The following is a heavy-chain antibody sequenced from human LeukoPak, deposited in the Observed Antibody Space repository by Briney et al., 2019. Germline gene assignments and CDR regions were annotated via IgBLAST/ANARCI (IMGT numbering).Heavy chain of an antibody. CDR1: GGSFSGYY. D-gene: IGHD1-1*01. J-gene: IGHJ4*02. V-gene: IGHV4-34*01. CDR2: INHSGST. Sequence: PSETLSLTCAVYGGSFSGYYWSWLRQPPGKGLEWIGEINHSGSTNYNPSLKSRVTISVDTSKNQFSLKLSSVTAADTAVYYCARGKRYYYFDYWGQGTLVTVSS. CDR3: ARGKRYYYFDY.